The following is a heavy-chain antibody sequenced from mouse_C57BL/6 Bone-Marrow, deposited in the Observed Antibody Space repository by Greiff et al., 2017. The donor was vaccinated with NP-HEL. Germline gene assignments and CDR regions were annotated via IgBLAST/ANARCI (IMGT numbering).Heavy chain of an antibody. D-gene: IGHD4-1*01. CDR2: ISNLAYSI. CDR1: GFTFSDYG. V-gene: IGHV5-15*01. CDR3: ARQGNWGLFDY. Sequence: EVKVVESGGGLVQPGGSLKLSCAASGFTFSDYGMAWVRQAPRKGPEWVAFISNLAYSIYYADTVTGRFTISRENAKNTLYLEMSSLRSEDTAMYYCARQGNWGLFDYWGQGTTLTVSS. J-gene: IGHJ2*01.